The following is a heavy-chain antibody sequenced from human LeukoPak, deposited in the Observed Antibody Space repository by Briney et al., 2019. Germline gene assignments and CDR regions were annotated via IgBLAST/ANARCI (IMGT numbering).Heavy chain of an antibody. D-gene: IGHD1-26*01. V-gene: IGHV1-2*02. CDR2: INPNSGGT. Sequence: ASVKVSCKASGYTFAGYYMHWVRQAPGQGLEWMGWINPNSGGTNYAQKFQGRVTTTRDTSISTAYMELSRLRSDDTAVYYCARDTSNSGSYYVDYWGQGTLVTVSS. CDR1: GYTFAGYY. CDR3: ARDTSNSGSYYVDY. J-gene: IGHJ4*02.